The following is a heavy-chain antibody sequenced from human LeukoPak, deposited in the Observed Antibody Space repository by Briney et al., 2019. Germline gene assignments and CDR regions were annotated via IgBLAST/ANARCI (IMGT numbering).Heavy chain of an antibody. CDR2: ISGSGGGT. V-gene: IGHV3-23*01. J-gene: IGHJ4*02. CDR1: GFTFSSYA. D-gene: IGHD6-6*01. CDR3: AKTLYSSSSGGIDY. Sequence: PGGSLRLSCAASGFTFSSYAMSWVRQAPGKGLEWVSAISGSGGGTYYADSVKGRFTISRDNSKNTLYLQMNSLRAEDTAVYYCAKTLYSSSSGGIDYWGQGTLVTVSS.